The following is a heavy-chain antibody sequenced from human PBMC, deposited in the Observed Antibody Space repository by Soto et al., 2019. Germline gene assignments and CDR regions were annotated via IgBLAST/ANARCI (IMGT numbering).Heavy chain of an antibody. J-gene: IGHJ6*02. CDR3: EAEMTFGKLSVG. CDR2: IFPKFGTT. V-gene: IGHV1-69*01. D-gene: IGHD3-16*02. Sequence: QVQLVQSGAEVQKPGSSVKVSCKASGDTDTNYVISWVRQAPGQGLEWMGGIFPKFGTTYSAQKLQDRLTITADESTSTVYMQLSSLRLDDTAVYYCEAEMTFGKLSVGWGQGTTVTVSS. CDR1: GDTDTNYV.